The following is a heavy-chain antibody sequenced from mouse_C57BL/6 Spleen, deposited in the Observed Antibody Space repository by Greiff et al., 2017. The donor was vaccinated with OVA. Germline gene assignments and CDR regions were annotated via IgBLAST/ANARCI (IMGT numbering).Heavy chain of an antibody. CDR3: ARDLSGDYPYYAMDY. D-gene: IGHD2-4*01. J-gene: IGHJ4*01. V-gene: IGHV5-4*01. CDR1: GFTFSSYA. CDR2: ISDGGSYT. Sequence: EVQLVESGGGLVKPGGSLKLSCAASGFTFSSYAMSWVRQTPEKRLEWVATISDGGSYTYYPDNVKGRFTISRDNAKNNLYLQMSHLKSEDTAMYYCARDLSGDYPYYAMDYWGQGTSVTVSS.